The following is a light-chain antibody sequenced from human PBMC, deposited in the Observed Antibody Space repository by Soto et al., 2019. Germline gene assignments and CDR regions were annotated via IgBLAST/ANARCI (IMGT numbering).Light chain of an antibody. CDR1: QGISSY. CDR2: AAS. CDR3: QKSNSAPLT. Sequence: IRMTQSPSSVSASTGDRVTITCRASQGISSYLAWYQQKPGKVPKLLIYAASTLQSGVPSRFSGSGSGTDFTLTISSLQPEDVATYYCQKSNSAPLTFGGGTKVDIK. V-gene: IGKV1-27*01. J-gene: IGKJ4*01.